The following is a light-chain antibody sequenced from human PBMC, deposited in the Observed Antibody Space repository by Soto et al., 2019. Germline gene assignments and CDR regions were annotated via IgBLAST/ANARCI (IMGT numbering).Light chain of an antibody. CDR3: QQYAGSPIT. CDR1: QIVRSRY. CDR2: GAS. V-gene: IGKV3-20*01. Sequence: EIMLTQSPGTLSLSPGERATVSCRASQIVRSRYLAWYQQKPGQAPRVPIYGASSRASGIPDRFSGSGSETDFTLTISRLEPEDFALYYCQQYAGSPITFGQGTRLEIK. J-gene: IGKJ5*01.